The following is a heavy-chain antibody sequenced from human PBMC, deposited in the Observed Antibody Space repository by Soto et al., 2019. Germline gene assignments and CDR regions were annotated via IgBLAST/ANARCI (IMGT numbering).Heavy chain of an antibody. V-gene: IGHV1-18*01. CDR1: GYTFTSYG. CDR3: ARDRLGELGYCRSTSCYWFDP. CDR2: ISAYNGNT. J-gene: IGHJ5*02. D-gene: IGHD2-2*01. Sequence: ASVKVSCKASGYTFTSYGISWVRQAPGQGLEWMGWISAYNGNTNYAQKLQGRVTMTTDTSTSTAYMELRSLRSDDTAVYYCARDRLGELGYCRSTSCYWFDPWGQATLVTVSS.